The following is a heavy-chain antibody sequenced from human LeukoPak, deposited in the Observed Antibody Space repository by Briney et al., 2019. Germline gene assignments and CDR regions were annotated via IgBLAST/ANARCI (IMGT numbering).Heavy chain of an antibody. Sequence: GGSLRLSCAASGVTLSDYYMDWVRQAPGQGLEWVARTRKKAKGYTTEYAASVKGRFTISRDDSKNSVDLQMNSLITEDTAVYYCARAQSDSSGYYYVGDYWGQGTLVTVSS. CDR2: TRKKAKGYTT. CDR3: ARAQSDSSGYYYVGDY. CDR1: GVTLSDYY. J-gene: IGHJ4*02. D-gene: IGHD3-22*01. V-gene: IGHV3-72*01.